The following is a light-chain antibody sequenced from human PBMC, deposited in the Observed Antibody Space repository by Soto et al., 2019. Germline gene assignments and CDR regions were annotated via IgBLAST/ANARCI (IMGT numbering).Light chain of an antibody. V-gene: IGKV4-1*01. CDR3: QQYFTTPYT. CDR2: WAS. J-gene: IGKJ2*01. CDR1: QSVLYTSNNKND. Sequence: DIVMTQSPDSLAVSLGERATINCKSSQSVLYTSNNKNDLAWYQQKPGQPPRLLIYWASTRQSGVPDRFTGSGSGTDFTLTVSSLQAEDVEVYYCQQYFTTPYTFGQGTKLEIK.